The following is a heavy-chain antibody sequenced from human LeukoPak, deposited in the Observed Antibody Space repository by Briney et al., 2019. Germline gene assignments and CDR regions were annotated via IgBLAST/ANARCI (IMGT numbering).Heavy chain of an antibody. V-gene: IGHV3-48*04. J-gene: IGHJ6*03. CDR2: ISSSSSTI. CDR1: GFTFSSYS. Sequence: GGSLRLSCAASGFTFSSYSMNWVRQAPGKGLEWVSYISSSSSTIYYADSVKGRFTISRDNAKNSLYLQMNSLRAEDTAVYYCARSGYGALYYYYMDVWGKGTTVTVSS. D-gene: IGHD5-12*01. CDR3: ARSGYGALYYYYMDV.